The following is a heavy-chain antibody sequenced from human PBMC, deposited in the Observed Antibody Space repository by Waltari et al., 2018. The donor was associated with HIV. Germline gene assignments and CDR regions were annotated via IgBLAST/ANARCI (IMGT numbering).Heavy chain of an antibody. J-gene: IGHJ6*02. CDR3: ARDANSYGNYYYYGMDV. V-gene: IGHV1-69*12. CDR2: IIPIFGTA. CDR1: GGTFRSYA. Sequence: QVQLVQSGAEVKKPGSSVKVSCKASGGTFRSYAISWVRQAPCQGLEWMGGIIPIFGTANYAQKFQGRVTITADESTSTAYMELSSLRSEDTAVYYCARDANSYGNYYYYGMDVWGQGTTVTVSS. D-gene: IGHD5-18*01.